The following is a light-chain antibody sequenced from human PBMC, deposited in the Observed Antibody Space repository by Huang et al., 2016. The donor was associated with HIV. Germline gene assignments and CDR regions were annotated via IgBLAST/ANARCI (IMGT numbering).Light chain of an antibody. CDR1: QSVSTY. J-gene: IGKJ3*01. CDR2: DAS. Sequence: DIVLTQSPATLSLSPGDMAILSGKTSQSVSTYLAWYQQKHGQSPRLLIYDASNRATGIPARCSGSGSGTDFTLTISSLEPEDFAIYYCQQRSNWPPSFGPGTRVDI. V-gene: IGKV3-11*01. CDR3: QQRSNWPPS.